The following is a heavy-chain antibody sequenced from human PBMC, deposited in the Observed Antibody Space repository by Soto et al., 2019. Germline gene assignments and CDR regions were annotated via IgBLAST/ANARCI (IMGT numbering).Heavy chain of an antibody. D-gene: IGHD6-13*01. CDR2: ISYDGGSK. CDR1: GFTFNTNA. CDR3: AKDWSSSWPLYYSYYAMDV. J-gene: IGHJ6*02. Sequence: PGGSLRLSCAASGFTFNTNAMHWVRQAPGKGLEWVAVISYDGGSKYYADSVKGRFTISRDNSQNTLYLQMYSLRAEDTAIYFCAKDWSSSWPLYYSYYAMDVWGQGTTVTVYS. V-gene: IGHV3-30*18.